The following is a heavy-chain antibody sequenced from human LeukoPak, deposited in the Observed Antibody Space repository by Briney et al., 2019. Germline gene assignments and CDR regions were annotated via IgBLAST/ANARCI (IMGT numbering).Heavy chain of an antibody. D-gene: IGHD3-10*01. Sequence: PGGSLRLSCAASGFTFSSYGMSWVRQAPGKGLEWVSAISGSGGSTCYADSGKGRFTISRDNSKHTLYLQMNSLRAEDTAVYYRAKDFQTYNYYYGSGRHLDYWGQGTLVTVSS. CDR3: AKDFQTYNYYYGSGRHLDY. CDR1: GFTFSSYG. J-gene: IGHJ4*02. CDR2: ISGSGGST. V-gene: IGHV3-23*01.